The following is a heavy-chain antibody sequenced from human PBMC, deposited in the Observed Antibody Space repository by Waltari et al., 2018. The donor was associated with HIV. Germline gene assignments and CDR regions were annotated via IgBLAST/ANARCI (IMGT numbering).Heavy chain of an antibody. J-gene: IGHJ4*02. V-gene: IGHV1-3*01. CDR3: ARAETYSSSWYEFDY. Sequence: QVQLVQSGAEVKKPGASVKVSCKASGYTFTSYAMHWVRQAPGQRLEWMGWINAGNGNTKYSQKFQGRVTITRDTSASTAYMELSSLRSEDTAVYYCARAETYSSSWYEFDYWGQGTLVTVSS. CDR1: GYTFTSYA. CDR2: INAGNGNT. D-gene: IGHD6-13*01.